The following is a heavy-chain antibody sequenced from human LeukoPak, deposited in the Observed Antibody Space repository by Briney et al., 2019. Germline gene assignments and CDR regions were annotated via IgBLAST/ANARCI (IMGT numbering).Heavy chain of an antibody. CDR1: GYSISSGYY. D-gene: IGHD1-26*01. J-gene: IGHJ5*02. Sequence: SETLSLTCTVSGYSISSGYYWGWIRQPPGKGLEWIGSIYHSGSTYYNPSLKSRVTISVDTSKNQFSLKLSSVTAADTAVYYCARAAGGSYYNWSDPWGQGTLVTVSS. V-gene: IGHV4-38-2*02. CDR3: ARAAGGSYYNWSDP. CDR2: IYHSGST.